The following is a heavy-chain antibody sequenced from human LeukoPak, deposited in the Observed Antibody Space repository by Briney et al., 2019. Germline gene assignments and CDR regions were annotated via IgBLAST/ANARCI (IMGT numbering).Heavy chain of an antibody. J-gene: IGHJ2*01. D-gene: IGHD3-9*01. CDR3: AKAPESSLTGYWYFDL. V-gene: IGHV3-21*04. CDR1: GFTFSSYS. CDR2: ISSSSSYI. Sequence: GGSLRLSCAASGFTFSSYSMNWVRQAPGEGLEWVSSISSSSSYIYYADSVKGRFTISRDNAKNSLYLQMNSLRAEDTALYYCAKAPESSLTGYWYFDLWGRGTLVTVSS.